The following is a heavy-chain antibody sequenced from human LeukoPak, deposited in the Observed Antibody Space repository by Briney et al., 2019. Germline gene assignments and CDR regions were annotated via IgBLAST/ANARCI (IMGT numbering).Heavy chain of an antibody. V-gene: IGHV4-59*08. CDR1: GGSISSYY. Sequence: PSETLSLTCTVSGGSISSYYWSWIRQPPGKGLEWIGYIYYSGSTNYNPSLKSRVTISVDTSKNQFSLKLSSVTAADTAVYYCARGYCSGGSCYSGYYGMDVWGQGTTVTVSS. CDR2: IYYSGST. D-gene: IGHD2-15*01. J-gene: IGHJ6*02. CDR3: ARGYCSGGSCYSGYYGMDV.